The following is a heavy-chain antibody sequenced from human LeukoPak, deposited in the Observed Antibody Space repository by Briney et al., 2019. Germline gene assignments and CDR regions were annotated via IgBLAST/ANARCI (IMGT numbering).Heavy chain of an antibody. CDR2: IYYSGST. Sequence: SETLSLTCTVSGGSVSSGSYCWSWIRQPPGKGLEWIGYIYYSGSTNYNPSLKSRVTISVDTSKNQFSLKLSSVTAADTAVYYCARGIAAAGRGNWFDPWGQGTLVTVSS. J-gene: IGHJ5*02. CDR1: GGSVSSGSYC. V-gene: IGHV4-61*01. CDR3: ARGIAAAGRGNWFDP. D-gene: IGHD6-13*01.